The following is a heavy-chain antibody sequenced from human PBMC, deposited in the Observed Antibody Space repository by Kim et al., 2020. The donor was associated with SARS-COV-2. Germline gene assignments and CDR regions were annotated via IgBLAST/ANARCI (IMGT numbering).Heavy chain of an antibody. J-gene: IGHJ5*02. D-gene: IGHD3-10*01. V-gene: IGHV1-3*01. Sequence: SQNFQGRLTITGDTSATTAYMELSGLTSKDTAVYFCAREGSGSYNWFDPWGQGTLVTVSS. CDR3: AREGSGSYNWFDP.